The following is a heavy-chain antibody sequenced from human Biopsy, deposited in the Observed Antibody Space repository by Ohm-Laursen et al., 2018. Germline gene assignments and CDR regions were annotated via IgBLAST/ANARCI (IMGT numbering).Heavy chain of an antibody. CDR3: ARDSGILNYGNFKYYHYYGMDV. V-gene: IGHV4-61*08. CDR1: SGSIRTGDYY. J-gene: IGHJ6*02. CDR2: IYYSVMT. D-gene: IGHD4-11*01. Sequence: SETLSLTCIVSSGSIRTGDYYWTWIRQPPGKGLEWIGHIYYSVMTNYNPSLQSRVSISVDTSRNQVSLTLSSVTAADTAVYYCARDSGILNYGNFKYYHYYGMDVWGQGTKVTVSS.